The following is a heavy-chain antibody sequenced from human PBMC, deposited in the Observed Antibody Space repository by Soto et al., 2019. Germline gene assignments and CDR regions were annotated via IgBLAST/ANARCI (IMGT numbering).Heavy chain of an antibody. CDR3: ARGHRGPHGKTLDY. J-gene: IGHJ4*02. CDR2: IYYSGST. CDR1: GGSISSGGYY. V-gene: IGHV4-31*03. Sequence: PSETLSLTCTVSGGSISSGGYYWSWIRQHPGKGLEWIGYIYYSGSTYYNPSLKSRVTISVDTSKNQFSLKLSSVTAADTAVYYCARGHRGPHGKTLDYWGQGTLVTVSS.